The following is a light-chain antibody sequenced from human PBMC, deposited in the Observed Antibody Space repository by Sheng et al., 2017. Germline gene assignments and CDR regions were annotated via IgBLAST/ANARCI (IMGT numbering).Light chain of an antibody. CDR3: QQYGSSHWT. J-gene: IGKJ1*01. V-gene: IGKV3-20*01. Sequence: EIVLTQSPATLSLSPGERATFSCRASQNVDSQLAWYQQRPGQAPRLLIYGASSRATGIPDRFSGSGSGTDFTLTISRLEPEDFAVYYCQQYGSSHWTFGQGTKVEIK. CDR1: QNVDSQ. CDR2: GAS.